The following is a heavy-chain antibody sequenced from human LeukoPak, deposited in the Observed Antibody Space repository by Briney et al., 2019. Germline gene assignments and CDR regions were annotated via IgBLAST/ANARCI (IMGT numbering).Heavy chain of an antibody. D-gene: IGHD6-19*01. Sequence: SETLSLTCTVSGGSISSYYWSWLRQPPGKGLAWIGYIYYSGSTNYNPSLKSRVTISVDTSKNQFSLKLSSVTAADTAVYYCARAKQWLVPYYFDYWGQGTLVTVSS. J-gene: IGHJ4*02. CDR3: ARAKQWLVPYYFDY. CDR1: GGSISSYY. V-gene: IGHV4-59*01. CDR2: IYYSGST.